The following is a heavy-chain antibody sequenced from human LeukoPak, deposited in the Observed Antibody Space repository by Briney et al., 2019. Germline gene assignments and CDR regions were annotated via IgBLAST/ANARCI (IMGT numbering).Heavy chain of an antibody. D-gene: IGHD1-1*01. Sequence: GGSLRLSCAASGFTFSSYAMTWVRQAPGKGLEWVSAISGSGGSTYYADSVKGRFTISRDDSRNTVYLQLNNLRVEDTAIYYCAKANWVSNADAVWWGQGTQVTVSS. CDR3: AKANWVSNADAVW. V-gene: IGHV3-23*01. CDR2: ISGSGGST. CDR1: GFTFSSYA. J-gene: IGHJ4*02.